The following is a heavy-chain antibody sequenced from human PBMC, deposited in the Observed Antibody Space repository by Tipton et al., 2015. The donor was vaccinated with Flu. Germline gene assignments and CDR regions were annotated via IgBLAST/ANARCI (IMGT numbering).Heavy chain of an antibody. CDR1: GGSISTYY. Sequence: TLSLTCTVSGGSISTYYWSWIRQPAGKGLEWIGRIYTSGSTNYNPSLKSRVTMSVDTSKNQFSLRPSSVTAADTAVYYCARGAGGPATAYDCWGQGTLVTVSS. CDR2: IYTSGST. J-gene: IGHJ4*02. CDR3: ARGAGGPATAYDC. V-gene: IGHV4-4*07. D-gene: IGHD1-1*01.